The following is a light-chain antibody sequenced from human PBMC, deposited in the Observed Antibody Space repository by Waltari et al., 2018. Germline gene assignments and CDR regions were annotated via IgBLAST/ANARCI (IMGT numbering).Light chain of an antibody. J-gene: IGKJ1*01. V-gene: IGKV3-20*01. CDR1: ESVGRT. CDR3: QHYVRLPVT. Sequence: EIVLTQSPGTLSLSPGERATLSCRASESVGRTLAWYQQKPGQAPRLLIYGASSRASGIADRFIGSGSGTDFSLTISRLEPEDFAVYYCQHYVRLPVTFGQGTKVDIK. CDR2: GAS.